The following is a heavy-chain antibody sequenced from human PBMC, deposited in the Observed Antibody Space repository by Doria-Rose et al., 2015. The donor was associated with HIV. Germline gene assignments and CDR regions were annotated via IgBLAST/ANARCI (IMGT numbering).Heavy chain of an antibody. V-gene: IGHV4-34*01. CDR2: INHSGTT. J-gene: IGHJ3*01. Sequence: RQPPGNGLEWIAEINHSGTTNSNPSLKSRVTISVDTSKNQFSLNLTSVTAADTAVYYCARQRGLDAFDVWGQGTMVTVSS. CDR3: ARQRGLDAFDV.